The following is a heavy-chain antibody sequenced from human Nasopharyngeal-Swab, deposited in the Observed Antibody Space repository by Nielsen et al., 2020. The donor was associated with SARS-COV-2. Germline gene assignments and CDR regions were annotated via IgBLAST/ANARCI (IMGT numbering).Heavy chain of an antibody. V-gene: IGHV1-3*01. J-gene: IGHJ4*02. CDR3: ARRDNWGSGGYYFDY. CDR1: GYTFTSYA. Sequence: ASVKVSCKASGYTFTSYAMHWVRQAPGQRLEWMGWINAGNGNTKYSQKFQGRVTITRDTSASTAYMELSSLRSEDTAVYYCARRDNWGSGGYYFDYWGQGTLVTVSS. D-gene: IGHD7-27*01. CDR2: INAGNGNT.